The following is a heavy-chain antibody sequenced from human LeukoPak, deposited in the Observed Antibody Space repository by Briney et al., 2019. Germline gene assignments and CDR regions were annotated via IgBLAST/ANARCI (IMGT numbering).Heavy chain of an antibody. V-gene: IGHV4-4*07. CDR1: GGSVSSYY. CDR2: IYSSGIT. D-gene: IGHD3-10*01. J-gene: IGHJ3*02. Sequence: PSETLSLTCTVSGGSVSSYYWNWIRQPAGKGLEWIGHIYSSGITNYNPSLKSRVTISLDKSKNQFSLKLSSVTAADTAIYYCARDPSYYYALGDIWGQGTMVTVSS. CDR3: ARDPSYYYALGDI.